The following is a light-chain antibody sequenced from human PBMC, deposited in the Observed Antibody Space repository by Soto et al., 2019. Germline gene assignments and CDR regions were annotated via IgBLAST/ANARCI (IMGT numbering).Light chain of an antibody. J-gene: IGKJ4*01. CDR1: QSVSSN. V-gene: IGKV3-15*01. Sequence: EIVMTQSPATLSVSPGERATLSCRASQSVSSNLAWYQQKPGQAPRLLIYGASTRVTGIPARFSGSGSGTEFTITIRSLQSEDFAVYYCQQYHNWPPLTFGGGTKVEIK. CDR3: QQYHNWPPLT. CDR2: GAS.